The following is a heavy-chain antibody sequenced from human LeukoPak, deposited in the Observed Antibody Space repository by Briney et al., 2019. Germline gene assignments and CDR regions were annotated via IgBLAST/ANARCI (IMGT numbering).Heavy chain of an antibody. CDR3: ARARSGPYGSGSLDAFDI. Sequence: SVKVSCKASGGTFSSYAISWVRQAPGQGLEWMGGIIPIFGTANYAQKFQGRVTITADKSTSTAYMELSSLRSEDTAVYYCARARSGPYGSGSLDAFDIWGQGTMVTVSS. CDR2: IIPIFGTA. J-gene: IGHJ3*02. V-gene: IGHV1-69*06. D-gene: IGHD3-10*01. CDR1: GGTFSSYA.